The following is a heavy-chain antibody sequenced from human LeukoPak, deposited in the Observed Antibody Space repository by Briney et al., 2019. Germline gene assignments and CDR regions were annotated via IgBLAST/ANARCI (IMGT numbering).Heavy chain of an antibody. CDR3: ARVPADY. CDR1: GFSFSSYS. V-gene: IGHV3-21*01. Sequence: GGPLRLSCVASGFSFSSYSINWVRQAPGKGLEWVSSISSSSNYIYYADSVKGRFTISRDNAKNSLYLQMNSLRAEDTAVYYCARVPADYWGQGTLVTVSS. CDR2: ISSSSNYI. J-gene: IGHJ4*02.